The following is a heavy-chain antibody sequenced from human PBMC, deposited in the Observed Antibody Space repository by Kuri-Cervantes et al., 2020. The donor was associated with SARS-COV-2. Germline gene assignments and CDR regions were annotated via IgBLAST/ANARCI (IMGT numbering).Heavy chain of an antibody. V-gene: IGHV1-8*02. Sequence: ASVKVSCKASGYTFTSYDINWVRQATGQGLEWMGWMNPNSGNTGYAQKLQGRVTMTTDTSTSTAYMELRSLRSDDTAVYYCARDRSQCSSTSCYFLLEGPRWFDPWGQGTLVTVSS. D-gene: IGHD2-2*01. CDR1: GYTFTSYD. J-gene: IGHJ5*02. CDR2: MNPNSGNT. CDR3: ARDRSQCSSTSCYFLLEGPRWFDP.